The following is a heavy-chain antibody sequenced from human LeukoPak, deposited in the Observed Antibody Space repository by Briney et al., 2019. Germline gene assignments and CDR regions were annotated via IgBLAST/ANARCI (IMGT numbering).Heavy chain of an antibody. V-gene: IGHV1-69*05. J-gene: IGHJ4*02. CDR3: ASMGVVVVVAATEYYFDY. CDR1: GGTFSSYT. Sequence: ASVKVSCKASGGTFSSYTISWVRQAPGQGLEWMGRIIPIFGTANYAQKFQGRVTITTDESTSTAYMELSSLRSEDTAVYYCASMGVVVVVAATEYYFDYWGQGTLVTVSS. CDR2: IIPIFGTA. D-gene: IGHD2-15*01.